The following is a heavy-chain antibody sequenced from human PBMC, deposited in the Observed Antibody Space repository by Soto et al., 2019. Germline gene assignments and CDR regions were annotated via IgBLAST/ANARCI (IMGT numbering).Heavy chain of an antibody. CDR2: ISYDGSNK. D-gene: IGHD6-13*01. J-gene: IGHJ4*02. Sequence: QVQLVESGGGVVQPGRSLRLSCAASGFTFSSYAMLWVRQAPGKGLEWVAVISYDGSNKYYADSVKGRFTISRDNSKNTLYLQMNSLRAEDTAVYYCARDQGYSSSWDYWGQGTLVTVSS. CDR1: GFTFSSYA. V-gene: IGHV3-30-3*01. CDR3: ARDQGYSSSWDY.